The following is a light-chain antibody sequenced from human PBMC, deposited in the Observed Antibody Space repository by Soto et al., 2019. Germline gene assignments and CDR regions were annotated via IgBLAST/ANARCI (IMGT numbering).Light chain of an antibody. J-gene: IGLJ2*01. CDR3: SSYTSSSTYVV. Sequence: QSALTQPRSVSGSPGQSVTISCTGTSSDVGGYDYVSWYQHHPGKAPKLMIYDVSKRPSGVPDRFSGSKSGNTASLTISGLQAEDEADYYCSSYTSSSTYVVFGGGTKLTVL. V-gene: IGLV2-11*01. CDR2: DVS. CDR1: SSDVGGYDY.